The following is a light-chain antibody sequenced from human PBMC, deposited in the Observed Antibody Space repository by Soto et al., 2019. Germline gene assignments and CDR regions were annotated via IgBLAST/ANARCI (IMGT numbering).Light chain of an antibody. CDR1: QSISSW. CDR2: DAS. J-gene: IGKJ1*01. Sequence: DIQMTQSPSTLSASVGDRVTITCRASQSISSWLAWFQQKPGKAPKLLMYDASSLESGVLSRFSGSGSGTEFTLTISSLQPDDFATYYCQQYGTYLWTFGQGTKVDIK. V-gene: IGKV1-5*01. CDR3: QQYGTYLWT.